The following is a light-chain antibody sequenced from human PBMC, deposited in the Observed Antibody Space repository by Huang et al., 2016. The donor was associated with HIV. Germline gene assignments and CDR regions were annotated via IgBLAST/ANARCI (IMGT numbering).Light chain of an antibody. Sequence: EIVMTQSPATLSASPGERVTLSCRASQSVSSSLAWFQQKPGQPPRLLIYGASTRATGTPPRFNGSGSETEFTLTINSLQSEDFAFYYCQQYNNWPPDPTFGQGTKLDI. CDR2: GAS. CDR1: QSVSSS. J-gene: IGKJ2*01. V-gene: IGKV3-15*01. CDR3: QQYNNWPPDPT.